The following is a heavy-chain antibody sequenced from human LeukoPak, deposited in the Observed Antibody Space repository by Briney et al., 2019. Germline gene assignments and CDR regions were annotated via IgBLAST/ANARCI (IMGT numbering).Heavy chain of an antibody. CDR3: AKTNGYYSD. CDR2: IEPNGGGT. J-gene: IGHJ4*02. CDR1: GFIFSRYW. D-gene: IGHD3-22*01. V-gene: IGHV3-7*03. Sequence: GGSLRLSCAASGFIFSRYWMTWVRQAPGKGLEWLANIEPNGGGTYYVDSVKGRFTISRDNAKNSLYLQMNSLGAEDTAVYYCAKTNGYYSDWGQGTLVTVSS.